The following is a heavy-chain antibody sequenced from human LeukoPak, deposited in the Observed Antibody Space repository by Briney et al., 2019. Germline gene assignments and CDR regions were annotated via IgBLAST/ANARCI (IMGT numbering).Heavy chain of an antibody. V-gene: IGHV3-66*01. D-gene: IGHD3-9*01. Sequence: PGGSLRLSCAASGFTVSSNFMSWVRQAPGKGLELVSAIYSGGSTYYADSVKGRFTISRDNSKNTLYLQMNSPRVEDTAVYYCALGLVTDYWGQGTLVTVSS. J-gene: IGHJ4*02. CDR2: IYSGGST. CDR1: GFTVSSNF. CDR3: ALGLVTDY.